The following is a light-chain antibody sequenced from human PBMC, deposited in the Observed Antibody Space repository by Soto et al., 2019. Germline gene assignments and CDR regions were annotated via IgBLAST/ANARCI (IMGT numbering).Light chain of an antibody. CDR2: GNS. CDR3: QSYGASVSGYV. V-gene: IGLV1-40*01. J-gene: IGLJ1*01. Sequence: QSALTQPPSVSGAPGQRVTISCTGSNSNIGAGYDVHWYQQLPGTAPKLLIYGNSNRPSGVPDRFSGSKSGTSASLTITGLQAEDEADYYCQSYGASVSGYVFGAGTKVTVL. CDR1: NSNIGAGYD.